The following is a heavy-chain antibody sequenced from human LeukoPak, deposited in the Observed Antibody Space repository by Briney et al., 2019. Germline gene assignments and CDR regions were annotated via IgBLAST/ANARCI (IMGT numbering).Heavy chain of an antibody. CDR1: GFTVSSNY. J-gene: IGHJ4*02. V-gene: IGHV3-53*01. D-gene: IGHD3-3*01. Sequence: GGSLRLSCAASGFTVSSNYMSWVRQAPGKGLEWVSLVYSGGGTYYADPVKGRFTISRDNSKNTLFLQMNSLRAEDTAVYYCAKGIRFLRCDLFDYWGQGTLVTVSS. CDR2: VYSGGGT. CDR3: AKGIRFLRCDLFDY.